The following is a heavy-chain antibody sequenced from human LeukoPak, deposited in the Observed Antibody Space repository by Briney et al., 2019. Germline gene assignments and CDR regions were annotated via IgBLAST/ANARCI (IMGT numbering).Heavy chain of an antibody. CDR1: GYTFTSYG. CDR3: ARRIDYDILTGYSHYFDY. V-gene: IGHV1-18*01. D-gene: IGHD3-9*01. Sequence: ASVKVSCKASGYTFTSYGISWVRQAPGQGLEWMGWISGYNGYTHYAHNLQGRVTMTTDTSTGTAYMELSSLRSEDTAVYYCARRIDYDILTGYSHYFDYWGQGTLVTVSS. J-gene: IGHJ4*02. CDR2: ISGYNGYT.